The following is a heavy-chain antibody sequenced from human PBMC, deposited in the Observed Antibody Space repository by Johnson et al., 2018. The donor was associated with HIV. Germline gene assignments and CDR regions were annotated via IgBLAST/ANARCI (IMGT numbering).Heavy chain of an antibody. CDR2: IWYDGSKK. CDR1: GFTFSSYG. V-gene: IGHV3-33*06. CDR3: AKGGTRYTPGDGFDV. D-gene: IGHD1-14*01. J-gene: IGHJ3*01. Sequence: QVHLVESGGGVVQPGRSLRLSCAASGFTFSSYGMHWVRQAPGKGLEWGAVIWYDGSKKYYADSVKGRFTISRDSSKNTLYLQMNSLRTEDTAVYYCAKGGTRYTPGDGFDVWGQGTMVTVSS.